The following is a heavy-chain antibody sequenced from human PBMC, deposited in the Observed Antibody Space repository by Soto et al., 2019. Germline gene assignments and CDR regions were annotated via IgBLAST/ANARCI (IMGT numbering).Heavy chain of an antibody. Sequence: GGSLRLSCAASGFTFDDYTMHWVRQAPGKGLEWVSLISWDGGSTYYADSVKGRFTISRDNSKNSLYLQMNSLRTEDTALYYCAKDSFRQQLEVSGXDVWGQGTTVTVSS. V-gene: IGHV3-43*01. CDR2: ISWDGGST. CDR1: GFTFDDYT. J-gene: IGHJ6*02. CDR3: AKDSFRQQLEVSGXDV. D-gene: IGHD6-13*01.